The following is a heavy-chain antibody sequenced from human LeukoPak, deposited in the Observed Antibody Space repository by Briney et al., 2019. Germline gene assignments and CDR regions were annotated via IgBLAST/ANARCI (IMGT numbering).Heavy chain of an antibody. D-gene: IGHD2-2*01. CDR3: ARDGPMPYDY. J-gene: IGHJ4*02. CDR2: INPSAGST. CDR1: GYTLSSYD. V-gene: IGHV1-46*01. Sequence: ASVKVSCKASGYTLSSYDMHWVRQAPGQGLEWMAIINPSAGSTDYARKFQGRVTVTRDTSISTAYMELSGLRSEDTAVYYCARDGPMPYDYWGQGTLVTVSS.